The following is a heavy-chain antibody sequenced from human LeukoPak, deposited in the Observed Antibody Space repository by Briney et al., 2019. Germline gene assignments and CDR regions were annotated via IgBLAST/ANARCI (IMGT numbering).Heavy chain of an antibody. CDR2: IYYSGST. D-gene: IGHD3-10*01. V-gene: IGHV4-59*08. Sequence: SETLSLICTVSGGSISSYYWRWMRQPPGKGREWIGYIYYSGSTNYNPSLKSRVTISVDTSKNQFSPKLSSVTAADTAVYYCARHRTSKGSFDYWGQGTLVTVSS. CDR3: ARHRTSKGSFDY. CDR1: GGSISSYY. J-gene: IGHJ4*02.